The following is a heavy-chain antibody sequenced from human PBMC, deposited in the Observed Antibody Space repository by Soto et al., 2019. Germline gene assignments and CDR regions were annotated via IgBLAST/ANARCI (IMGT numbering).Heavy chain of an antibody. V-gene: IGHV3-23*01. CDR3: AKAGDYHGSESYFPLDY. CDR1: GFTFSTYA. D-gene: IGHD3-10*01. J-gene: IGHJ4*02. Sequence: EVQLLESGGVLVQPGGSLRLSCAASGFTFSTYAMTWVRQAPGKGLEWVSSISGSGGRTYYADSVKGRFTISRDNSKNTLYLQTNSLRAEDTAGYYCAKAGDYHGSESYFPLDYWGQGTLVPVSS. CDR2: ISGSGGRT.